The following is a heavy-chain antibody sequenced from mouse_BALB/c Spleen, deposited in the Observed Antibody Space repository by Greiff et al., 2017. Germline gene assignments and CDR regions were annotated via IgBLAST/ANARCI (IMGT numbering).Heavy chain of an antibody. CDR1: GYSITSGYY. V-gene: IGHV3-6*02. J-gene: IGHJ1*01. CDR3: ANYGYWYFDV. D-gene: IGHD1-1*01. Sequence: EVQLQESGPGLVKPSQSLSLTCSVTGYSITSGYYWNWLRQFPGNKLEWMGYISYDGSNNYNPSLKNRISITRDTSKNQFFLKLNSVTTEDTAAYYCANYGYWYFDVWGAGTTVTVSS. CDR2: ISYDGSN.